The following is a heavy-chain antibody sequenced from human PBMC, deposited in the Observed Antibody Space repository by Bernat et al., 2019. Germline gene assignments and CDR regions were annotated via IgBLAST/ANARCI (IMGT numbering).Heavy chain of an antibody. J-gene: IGHJ4*02. CDR1: GYTFTGYY. Sequence: QVQLVQSGAEVKKPGASVKVSCKASGYTFTGYYMHWVRQAPGQGLEWMGRINPNSGGTNYAQKFQGRVTMTRDTSSSTAYMELSRLRSDDTAGYFCARMVQGVIITGFDCWGQGTLVTVSS. D-gene: IGHD3-10*01. V-gene: IGHV1-2*06. CDR3: ARMVQGVIITGFDC. CDR2: INPNSGGT.